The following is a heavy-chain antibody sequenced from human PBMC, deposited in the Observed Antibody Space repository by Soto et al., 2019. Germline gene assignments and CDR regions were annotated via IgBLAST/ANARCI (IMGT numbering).Heavy chain of an antibody. V-gene: IGHV3-33*01. CDR1: GFTFSSYG. J-gene: IGHJ4*02. CDR2: IWYDGSNK. CDR3: ARDSGEWLVTYYFDY. Sequence: QVQLVESGGGVVQPGRSLRLSCAASGFTFSSYGMHWVRQAPGKGLEWVAVIWYDGSNKYYADSVKGRFTISRDNSMNTLYLQMNSLRAEDTAVYYCARDSGEWLVTYYFDYWGEGTLVTVSS. D-gene: IGHD6-19*01.